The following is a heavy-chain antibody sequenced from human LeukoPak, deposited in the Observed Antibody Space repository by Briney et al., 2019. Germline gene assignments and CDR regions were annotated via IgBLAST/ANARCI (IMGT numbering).Heavy chain of an antibody. V-gene: IGHV3-9*01. CDR2: ISWNSGSI. CDR3: ARDFDYGGHYFDY. CDR1: GFTFDDYA. D-gene: IGHD4-23*01. J-gene: IGHJ4*02. Sequence: PGRSLRLSCAASGFTFDDYAKHWVRQAPGKGLEWVSGISWNSGSIGYADSVKGRFTISRDNAKNSLYLQMNSLRAEDTAVYYCARDFDYGGHYFDYWGQGTLVTVSS.